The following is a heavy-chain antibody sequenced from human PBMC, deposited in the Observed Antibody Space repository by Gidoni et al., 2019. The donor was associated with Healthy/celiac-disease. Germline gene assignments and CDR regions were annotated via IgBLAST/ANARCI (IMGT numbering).Heavy chain of an antibody. CDR1: GGSISSYY. CDR2: IYYSGST. CDR3: ARTIVVEGPGAFDI. Sequence: QVQLQESGPGLVKPSETLSLTCTVSGGSISSYYWSWIRQPPGKGLEWIGYIYYSGSTNYNPSLKSRVTISVDTSKNQFSLKLSSVTAADTAVYYCARTIVVEGPGAFDIWGQGTMVTVSS. D-gene: IGHD2-21*01. V-gene: IGHV4-59*01. J-gene: IGHJ3*02.